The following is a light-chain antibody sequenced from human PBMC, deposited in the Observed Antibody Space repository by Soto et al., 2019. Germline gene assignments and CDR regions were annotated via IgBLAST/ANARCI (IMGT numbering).Light chain of an antibody. CDR3: QHYNSYSEA. V-gene: IGKV1-5*03. CDR2: KAS. CDR1: QTISSW. Sequence: DFQMTQSPSTQSASVGDRVTITYRASQTISSWLAWYQQKPGKAPKLLIYKASTLKSGVPSRFSGSGSGTEFTLTISSLQPDDFATYYCQHYNSYSEAFGQGTKVDIK. J-gene: IGKJ1*01.